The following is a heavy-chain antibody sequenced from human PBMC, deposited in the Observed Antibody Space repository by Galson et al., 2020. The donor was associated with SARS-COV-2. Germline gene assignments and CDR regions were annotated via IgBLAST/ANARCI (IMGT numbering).Heavy chain of an antibody. CDR1: GFTFSSYA. CDR3: ASEGIAVAGTIFDY. Sequence: GGSLRLSCAASGFTFSSYAMHWVRQAPGKGLEWVAVISYDGSNKYYADSVKGRFTISRDNSKHTLYLQMNSLRAEDTAVYYCASEGIAVAGTIFDYWGQGTLVTGSS. CDR2: ISYDGSNK. V-gene: IGHV3-30*04. D-gene: IGHD6-19*01. J-gene: IGHJ4*02.